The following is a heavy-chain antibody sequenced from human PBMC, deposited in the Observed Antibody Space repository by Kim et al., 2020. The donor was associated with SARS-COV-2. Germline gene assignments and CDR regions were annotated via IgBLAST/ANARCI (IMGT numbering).Heavy chain of an antibody. J-gene: IGHJ6*02. V-gene: IGHV7-4-1*02. D-gene: IGHD6-19*01. CDR2: INTNTGNP. CDR1: GYTFTSYA. CDR3: ARDIFQGEVASGWYDYYYGMDV. Sequence: ASVKVSCKASGYTFTSYAMNWVRQAPGQGLEWMGWINTNTGNPTYAQGFTGRFVFSLDTSVSTAYLQISSLKAEDTAVYYCARDIFQGEVASGWYDYYYGMDVWGQGTTVTVSS.